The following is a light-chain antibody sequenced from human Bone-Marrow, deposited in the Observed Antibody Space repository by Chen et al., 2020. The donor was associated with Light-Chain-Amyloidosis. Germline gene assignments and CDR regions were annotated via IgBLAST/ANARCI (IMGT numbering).Light chain of an antibody. CDR3: QSADSSGTYEVI. J-gene: IGLJ2*01. Sequence: SYELTQPPSVSVSPGKQARITCSGDDLPTKYAYWYQQKPGQAPVLVIHRDTERPSGISERFSGSSSGTTATLTISVVQAEDEADYHCQSADSSGTYEVIFGGGTKLTVL. V-gene: IGLV3-25*03. CDR2: RDT. CDR1: DLPTKY.